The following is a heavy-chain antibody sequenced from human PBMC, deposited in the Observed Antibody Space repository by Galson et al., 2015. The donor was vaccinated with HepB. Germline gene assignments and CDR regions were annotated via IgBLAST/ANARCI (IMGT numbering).Heavy chain of an antibody. CDR3: AGAVVTNEVHRYYYGMDV. CDR1: GYTFTGYY. CDR2: INPNSGGT. V-gene: IGHV1-2*02. J-gene: IGHJ6*02. Sequence: SVKVSCKASGYTFTGYYMHWVRQAPGQGLEWMGWINPNSGGTNYAQKFQGRVTMTRDTSISTAYMELSRLRPDDTAVYYCAGAVVTNEVHRYYYGMDVWGQGTTVTVSS. D-gene: IGHD2-21*02.